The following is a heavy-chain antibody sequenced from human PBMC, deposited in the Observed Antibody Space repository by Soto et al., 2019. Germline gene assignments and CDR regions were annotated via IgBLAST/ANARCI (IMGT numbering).Heavy chain of an antibody. D-gene: IGHD6-13*01. J-gene: IGHJ6*02. CDR2: ISSSSSYI. V-gene: IGHV3-21*01. CDR3: ARDQGMYSSSWYGYYYYYGMDV. Sequence: GGSLRLSCAASGFTFSSYSMNWVRQAPGKGLEWVSSISSSSSYIYYADSVKGRFTISRDNAKNSLYLQMNSLRAEDTAVYYCARDQGMYSSSWYGYYYYYGMDVWGQGTTVTVSS. CDR1: GFTFSSYS.